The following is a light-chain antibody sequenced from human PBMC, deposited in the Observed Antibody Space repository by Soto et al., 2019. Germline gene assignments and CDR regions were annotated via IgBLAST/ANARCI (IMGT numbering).Light chain of an antibody. CDR3: SSYTSSNTLV. CDR2: EVS. CDR1: SSDVGGYNY. V-gene: IGLV2-14*01. J-gene: IGLJ1*01. Sequence: QSVLTQPPSASGSPGQSVAISCTVTSSDVGGYNYVSWYQQHPGKAPNLMVYEVSNRPSGVSNRFSGSKSDNTASLTISGLQAEDEADYYCSSYTSSNTLVFGTGTKVTVL.